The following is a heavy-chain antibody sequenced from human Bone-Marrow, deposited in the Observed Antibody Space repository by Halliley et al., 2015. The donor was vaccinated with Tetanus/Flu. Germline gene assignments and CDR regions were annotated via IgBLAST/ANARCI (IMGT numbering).Heavy chain of an antibody. Sequence: CAASGFTVSTYGMSWVRQAPGKGLEWVSSLNGGGGTTDYADSVRGRFSISRDNSKSTLFLEMNSLRADDTAVYYCARALAGHHFDIPFQHWGQGTLLTVSS. CDR2: LNGGGGTT. V-gene: IGHV3-23*01. D-gene: IGHD2-21*01. CDR1: GFTVSTYG. CDR3: ARALAGHHFDIPFQH. J-gene: IGHJ1*01.